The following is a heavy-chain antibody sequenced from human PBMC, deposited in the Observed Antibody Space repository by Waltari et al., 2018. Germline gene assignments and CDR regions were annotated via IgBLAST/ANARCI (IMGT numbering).Heavy chain of an antibody. CDR3: AGLLSIPPAIVDY. Sequence: EVQLVESGGDLVQPGGSLRLSCAASGFSFSSSEMNWVRQAPGKGLEWVSYIGSSGTTIYYADSVKGRFTISRDNAKNSLYLQMNSLRAEDTAVYYCAGLLSIPPAIVDYWGQGTLVTVSS. D-gene: IGHD3-10*01. J-gene: IGHJ4*02. CDR2: IGSSGTTI. CDR1: GFSFSSSE. V-gene: IGHV3-48*03.